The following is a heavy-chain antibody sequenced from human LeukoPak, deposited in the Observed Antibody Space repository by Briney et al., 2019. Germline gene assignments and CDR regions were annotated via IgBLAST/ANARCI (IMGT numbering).Heavy chain of an antibody. CDR2: IYYSGST. V-gene: IGHV4-39*07. CDR3: ARAETYYYGMDV. CDR1: GGSISSSSYY. J-gene: IGHJ6*02. Sequence: SETLSLTCTVSGGSISSSSYYWGWIRQPPGKGLEWIGSIYYSGSTYYNPSLKSRVTISVDTSKNQFSLKLSSVTAADTAVYYCARAETYYYGMDVWGQGTTVTVSS.